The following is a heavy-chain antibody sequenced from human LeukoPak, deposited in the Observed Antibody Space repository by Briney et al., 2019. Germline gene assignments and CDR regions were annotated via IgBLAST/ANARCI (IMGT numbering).Heavy chain of an antibody. Sequence: ASVKVSCKASGYTFTSYDINWVRQATGQGLERMGWMNPNSGNTGYAQKFQGRVTMTRNTSISTAYMELSSLRSEDTAVYYCARGNTVAGTFYYYYYYMDVWGKGTTVTISS. CDR3: ARGNTVAGTFYYYYYYMDV. CDR1: GYTFTSYD. J-gene: IGHJ6*03. V-gene: IGHV1-8*01. CDR2: MNPNSGNT. D-gene: IGHD6-19*01.